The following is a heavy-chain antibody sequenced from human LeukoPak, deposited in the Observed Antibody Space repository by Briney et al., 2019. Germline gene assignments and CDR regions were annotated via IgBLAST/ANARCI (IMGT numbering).Heavy chain of an antibody. CDR1: GVTFISYY. V-gene: IGHV1-46*01. D-gene: IGHD1-14*01. CDR3: ARSREVWDHHSDY. CDR2: INPSGSYT. J-gene: IGHJ4*02. Sequence: ASFRVPCKAAGVTFISYYGRWVRQAPGQGLEWMGIINPSGSYTSYAQKFQGKVNMTMDTSTSTVYMELSSLRSEDTAVYYCARSREVWDHHSDYCGQGTLATASS.